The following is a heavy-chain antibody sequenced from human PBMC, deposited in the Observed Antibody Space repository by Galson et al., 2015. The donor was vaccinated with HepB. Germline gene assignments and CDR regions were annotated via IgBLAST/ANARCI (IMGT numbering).Heavy chain of an antibody. J-gene: IGHJ6*02. CDR3: AIVDSTGGRCYDSGMDV. CDR1: GFIFSSYS. V-gene: IGHV3-21*01. Sequence: SLRLSCAVSGFIFSSYSMSWVRQAPGKGLEWVSCISSSSSYIYYADSVKGRFTISNDNAKDSVSLQMDSLRVEDTAVYYCAIVDSTGGRCYDSGMDVWGQGTMVTVSS. CDR2: ISSSSSYI. D-gene: IGHD2-15*01.